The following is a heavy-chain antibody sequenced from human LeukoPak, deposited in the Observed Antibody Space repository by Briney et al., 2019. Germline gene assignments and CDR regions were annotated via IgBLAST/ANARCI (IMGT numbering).Heavy chain of an antibody. CDR2: INPNSGDT. J-gene: IGHJ4*02. V-gene: IGHV1-2*02. D-gene: IGHD6-13*01. CDR3: ARDAIAAAGAGA. Sequence: ASVKVSCKASGYTFTDYSMHWVRQAPGQGLEWMGWINPNSGDTDYAQKFQGRVTMTRDTSISTAYLEVSRLTSDDTAVNFCARDAIAAAGAGAWGQGTLVTVSS. CDR1: GYTFTDYS.